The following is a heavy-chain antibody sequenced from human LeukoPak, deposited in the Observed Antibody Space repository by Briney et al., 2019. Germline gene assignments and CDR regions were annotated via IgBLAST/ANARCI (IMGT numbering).Heavy chain of an antibody. J-gene: IGHJ4*02. Sequence: GESLKISCKGSGYDFTSYWIAWVRQMPGKGLEWMGIIYPGDSDTRYSPSLQGQVTISADKSITAAYLQWSSLKASDTAMYYCARQNYYGSGSGDYWGQGTLVTVSS. D-gene: IGHD3-10*01. CDR1: GYDFTSYW. V-gene: IGHV5-51*01. CDR2: IYPGDSDT. CDR3: ARQNYYGSGSGDY.